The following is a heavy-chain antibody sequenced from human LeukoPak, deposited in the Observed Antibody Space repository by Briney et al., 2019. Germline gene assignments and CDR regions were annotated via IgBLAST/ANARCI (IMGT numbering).Heavy chain of an antibody. CDR1: GFTFSSYG. CDR3: AKDSSSGLFYFDY. J-gene: IGHJ4*02. V-gene: IGHV3-30*18. D-gene: IGHD3-22*01. Sequence: GGSLRLSCAASGFTFSSYGMHWVRQAPGKGLEWVAVTSYDGSNKYYADSVKGRFTISRDNSKNTLYLQMNSLRAEDTAVYYCAKDSSSGLFYFDYWGQGTLVTVSS. CDR2: TSYDGSNK.